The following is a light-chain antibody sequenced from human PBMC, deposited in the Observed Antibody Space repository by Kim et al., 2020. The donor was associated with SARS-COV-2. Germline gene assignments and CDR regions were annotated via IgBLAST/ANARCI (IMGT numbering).Light chain of an antibody. CDR2: AAS. Sequence: ASVGAKVTITCRASRDISNHLAWYQQSPGEIPKLLIYAASSLHTGVPSRFSGSGSGTYFTLTITSLQPEDAAVYYCQNYDDAPLTFGGGTKVDIK. J-gene: IGKJ4*01. CDR1: RDISNH. CDR3: QNYDDAPLT. V-gene: IGKV1-27*01.